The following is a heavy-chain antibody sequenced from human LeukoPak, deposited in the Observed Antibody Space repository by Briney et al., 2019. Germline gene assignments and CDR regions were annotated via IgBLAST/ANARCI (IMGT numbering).Heavy chain of an antibody. CDR2: ISSSGSTI. CDR3: ARSTEYSSSLFDY. CDR1: GFTFSDYY. J-gene: IGHJ4*02. Sequence: PGGSLRLSCAASGFTFSDYYMSWIRQAPGKGLEWVSYISSSGSTIYYADSVKGRFTISRDNAKNSLYLQMNSLRAEDTAVYYCARSTEYSSSLFDYWGQGTLVTVSP. D-gene: IGHD6-6*01. V-gene: IGHV3-11*04.